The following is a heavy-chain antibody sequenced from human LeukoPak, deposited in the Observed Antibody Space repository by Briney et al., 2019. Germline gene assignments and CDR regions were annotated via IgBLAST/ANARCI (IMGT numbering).Heavy chain of an antibody. CDR1: GFTFSDYY. CDR2: ISSNGVTV. V-gene: IGHV3-11*04. CDR3: ARESSESFDI. J-gene: IGHJ3*02. Sequence: GGSLRLSCAASGFTFSDYYMSWIRQAPGKGLEWLSYISSNGVTVYCADSVKGRFTISRDNARNSLYLQMNSLRAEDTAVYYCARESSESFDIWGQGTMVTVSS. D-gene: IGHD6-25*01.